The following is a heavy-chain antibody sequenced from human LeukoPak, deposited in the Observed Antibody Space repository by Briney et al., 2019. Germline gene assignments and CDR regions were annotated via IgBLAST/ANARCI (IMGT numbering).Heavy chain of an antibody. CDR2: IYYSGST. J-gene: IGHJ4*02. Sequence: SETLPLTCTVSGGSISSYYWSWSRQPPGKGLEWIGYIYYSGSTNYNPSLKSRVTISVDTSKNQFSLKLSSVTAADTAVYYCARGSRSLGIGSDYWGQGTLVTVSS. V-gene: IGHV4-59*01. CDR3: ARGSRSLGIGSDY. CDR1: GGSISSYY. D-gene: IGHD7-27*01.